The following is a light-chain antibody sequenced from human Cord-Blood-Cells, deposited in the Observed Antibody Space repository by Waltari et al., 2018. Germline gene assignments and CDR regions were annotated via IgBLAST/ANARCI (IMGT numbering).Light chain of an antibody. CDR1: QSISSW. Sequence: DIQMTQTPFTLSASVGDRVTITCRASQSISSWLAWYQQKPGKAPKLLIYDASSLESGVPSRFSGSGSVTEFTLTISSLQPDDFATYYCQQYNSYSWTFGQGTKVEIK. CDR3: QQYNSYSWT. J-gene: IGKJ1*01. CDR2: DAS. V-gene: IGKV1-5*01.